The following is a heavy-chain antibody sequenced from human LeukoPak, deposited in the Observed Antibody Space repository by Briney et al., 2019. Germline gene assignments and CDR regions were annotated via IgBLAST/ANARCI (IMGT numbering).Heavy chain of an antibody. D-gene: IGHD2-2*01. CDR2: INHSGST. Sequence: SETLSLTCAVYGGSFSGYYRSWIRQPPGKGLEWIGEINHSGSTNYNPSLKSRVTISVDTSKNQFSLKLSSVAAADTAVYYCARGRHCGSTSCHVELDYWGQGTLVTVSS. V-gene: IGHV4-34*01. J-gene: IGHJ4*02. CDR1: GGSFSGYY. CDR3: ARGRHCGSTSCHVELDY.